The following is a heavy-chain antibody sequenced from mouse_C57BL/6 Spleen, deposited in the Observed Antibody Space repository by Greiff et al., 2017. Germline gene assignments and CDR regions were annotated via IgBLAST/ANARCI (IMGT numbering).Heavy chain of an antibody. CDR2: IHPNSGST. D-gene: IGHD2-2*01. CDR3: AGEVYYGYGGGSWFAY. CDR1: GYTFTSYW. V-gene: IGHV1-64*01. Sequence: VQLQQPGAELVKPGASVKLSCKASGYTFTSYWMHWVKQRPGQGLEWIGMIHPNSGSTNYNEKFKSKATLTVDKSSSTAYMQLSSLTSEDSAVYYCAGEVYYGYGGGSWFAYWGQGTLVTVSA. J-gene: IGHJ3*01.